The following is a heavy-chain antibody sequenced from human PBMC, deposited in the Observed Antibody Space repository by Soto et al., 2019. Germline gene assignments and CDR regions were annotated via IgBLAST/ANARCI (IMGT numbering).Heavy chain of an antibody. V-gene: IGHV3-48*03. CDR3: ARVSGQQLAFDY. CDR2: ISSSGSTI. J-gene: IGHJ4*02. Sequence: PGGSLRLSCAASGFTFSSYEMTWVRQAPGKGLEWVSYISSSGSTIYYADSVKGRFTISRDNAKNSLYLQMNSLRAEDTAVYYCARVSGQQLAFDYWGQGTLVTVSS. CDR1: GFTFSSYE. D-gene: IGHD6-13*01.